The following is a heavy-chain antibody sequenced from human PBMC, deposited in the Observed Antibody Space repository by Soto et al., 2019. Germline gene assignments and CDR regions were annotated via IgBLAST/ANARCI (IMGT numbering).Heavy chain of an antibody. Sequence: GESLKISCKGSGYSFTSYWSGWVRQMPGKGLEWMGIIYPGDSDTRYSPSFQGQVTISADKSISTAYLQWSSLKASDTAMYYCARHHCSSTSCYYYYYYGMDVWGQGTTVTVSS. J-gene: IGHJ6*02. D-gene: IGHD2-2*01. CDR3: ARHHCSSTSCYYYYYYGMDV. CDR2: IYPGDSDT. CDR1: GYSFTSYW. V-gene: IGHV5-51*01.